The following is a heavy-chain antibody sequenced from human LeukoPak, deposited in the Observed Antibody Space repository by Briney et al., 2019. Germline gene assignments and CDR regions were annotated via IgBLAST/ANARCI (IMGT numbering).Heavy chain of an antibody. D-gene: IGHD2-15*01. CDR2: SNGDGSST. CDR3: ARAGYCSGGTCYSSYFDY. Sequence: GGSLRLSCAASGFTFSTYWTHWVRLAPGKGLLWVSRSNGDGSSTAYADSVKGRFTISRDNAKNTLYLQMNSLRAEDTALYYCARAGYCSGGTCYSSYFDYWGQGTLVTVSS. V-gene: IGHV3-74*01. CDR1: GFTFSTYW. J-gene: IGHJ4*02.